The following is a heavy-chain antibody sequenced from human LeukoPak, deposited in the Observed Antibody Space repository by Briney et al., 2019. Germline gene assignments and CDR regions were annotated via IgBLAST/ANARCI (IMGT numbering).Heavy chain of an antibody. V-gene: IGHV1-2*06. CDR1: GYTFTGYY. Sequence: ASVKVSCKASGYTFTGYYMHWVRQAPGQGLEWMGRINPNSGGTNYAQKFQGRVTMTRGTSISTAYMELSRLRSDDTAVYYCARSTAMDYYYYMDVWGKGTTVTVSS. D-gene: IGHD5-18*01. J-gene: IGHJ6*03. CDR2: INPNSGGT. CDR3: ARSTAMDYYYYMDV.